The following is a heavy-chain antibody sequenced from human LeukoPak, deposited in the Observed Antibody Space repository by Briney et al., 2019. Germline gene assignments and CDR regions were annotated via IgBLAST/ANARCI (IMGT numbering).Heavy chain of an antibody. CDR3: TTRKSV. CDR1: GFNFSNAW. V-gene: IGHV3-15*05. Sequence: GGSLRLSCAASGFNFSNAWMTWVRQAPGKGLEWVGRIKNKTEGGTTDYAAPVKGRLIISRDDSATMLYLQMNSLKIEDTAVYYCTTRKSVWGQGTLVTVSS. J-gene: IGHJ4*02. CDR2: IKNKTEGGTT.